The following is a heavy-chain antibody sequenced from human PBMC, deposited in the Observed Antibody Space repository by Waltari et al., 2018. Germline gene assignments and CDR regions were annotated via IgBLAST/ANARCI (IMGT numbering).Heavy chain of an antibody. CDR2: ISSSTSTI. D-gene: IGHD4-17*01. V-gene: IGHV3-48*01. CDR3: ARDLYGDYAIDY. CDR1: GFTLRSYS. J-gene: IGHJ4*02. Sequence: EVQLVESGGGLVQPGGYLRLSCADSGFTLRSYSMHWFRQAPGKGLECVSYISSSTSTIYYADSVKGRFTISRDNAKNSLSLQMNSLRAEDTAVYYCARDLYGDYAIDYWGQGTLVTVSS.